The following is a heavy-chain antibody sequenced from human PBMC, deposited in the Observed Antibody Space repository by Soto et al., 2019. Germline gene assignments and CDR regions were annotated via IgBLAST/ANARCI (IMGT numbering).Heavy chain of an antibody. CDR3: ARLPKGSVVTG. J-gene: IGHJ4*02. CDR2: ISSTGNDI. V-gene: IGHV3-48*02. CDR1: GFSFRDHS. Sequence: VQLMESGGGLVYPGASLRLSCETSGFSFRDHSMNWVRQAPGKGLQWVSYISSTGNDIHYADSVKGRFTVSRDNAKNALFLQMNIQRDDDSAIYYCARLPKGSVVTGWGQGTRVTVSS. D-gene: IGHD2-21*02.